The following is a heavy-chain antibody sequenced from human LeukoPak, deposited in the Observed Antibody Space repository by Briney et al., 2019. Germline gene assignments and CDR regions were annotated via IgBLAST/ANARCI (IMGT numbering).Heavy chain of an antibody. Sequence: PGGSLRLSCAASGFTLSSYAMSWVRQAPGKGLEWVSTLSGSGGSTYYADSVKGRFTISRDNSKNTLYLQMNSLRAEDTAVYYCAKGGFGDLDYWGQGTLVTVSS. CDR1: GFTLSSYA. J-gene: IGHJ4*02. CDR3: AKGGFGDLDY. V-gene: IGHV3-23*01. D-gene: IGHD3-10*01. CDR2: LSGSGGST.